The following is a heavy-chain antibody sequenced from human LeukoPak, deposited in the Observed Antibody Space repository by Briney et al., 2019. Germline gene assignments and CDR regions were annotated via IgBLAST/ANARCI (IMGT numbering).Heavy chain of an antibody. CDR2: INPSGGST. J-gene: IGHJ4*02. V-gene: IGHV1-46*01. Sequence: ASVTLSCTASGYTFTSYYMHWVRQAPGQGLEWMGIINPSGGSTSYAQKLQGRVTMNRDTPTSRVYIELHSLRSEDTAVYYCARDTGHIVVVVAATRSYYFDYWGQGTLVTVSS. D-gene: IGHD2-15*01. CDR3: ARDTGHIVVVVAATRSYYFDY. CDR1: GYTFTSYY.